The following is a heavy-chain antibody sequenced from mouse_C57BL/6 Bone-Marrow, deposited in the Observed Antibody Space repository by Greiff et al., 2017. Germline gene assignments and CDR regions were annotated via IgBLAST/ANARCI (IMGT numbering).Heavy chain of an antibody. CDR2: IRPNSGST. J-gene: IGHJ1*03. CDR1: GYTFTSYW. Sequence: QVQLQQPGAELVKPGASVKLSCTASGYTFTSYWMHWVQQMPGQGLEWIGMIRPNSGSTNYNEKFKSIATLTVDNSSSTDYMQLRSLKSVDSAVYYWARSATIVTDWYFDVWGTGTTVTVSS. V-gene: IGHV1-64*01. D-gene: IGHD2-5*01. CDR3: ARSATIVTDWYFDV.